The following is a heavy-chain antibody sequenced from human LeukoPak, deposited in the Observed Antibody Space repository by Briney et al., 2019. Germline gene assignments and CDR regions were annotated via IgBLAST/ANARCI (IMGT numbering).Heavy chain of an antibody. Sequence: GGSLRLSCAASGFTFSSYAMSWVRQAPGKGLEWVSAISGSGGSTYYADSVKGGFTISRDNSKNTLYLQMNSLRAEDTAVYYCAKDQGSVAAAVSWFDPWGQGTLVTVSS. CDR3: AKDQGSVAAAVSWFDP. V-gene: IGHV3-23*01. CDR1: GFTFSSYA. CDR2: ISGSGGST. J-gene: IGHJ5*02. D-gene: IGHD6-13*01.